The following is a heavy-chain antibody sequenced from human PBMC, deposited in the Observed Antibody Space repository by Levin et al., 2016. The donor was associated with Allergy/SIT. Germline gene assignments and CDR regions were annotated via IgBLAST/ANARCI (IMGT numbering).Heavy chain of an antibody. V-gene: IGHV3-9*01. CDR1: GFTFDDYA. CDR2: ISWNSGSI. Sequence: GGSLRLSCAASGFTFDDYAMHWVRQAPGKGLEWVSDISWNSGSIGYADSVKGRFTISRDNAKNSLYLQMNSLRAEDTAVYYCVRDLTGGTEYWGQGTLVSVSS. J-gene: IGHJ4*02. CDR3: VRDLTGGTEY. D-gene: IGHD1-20*01.